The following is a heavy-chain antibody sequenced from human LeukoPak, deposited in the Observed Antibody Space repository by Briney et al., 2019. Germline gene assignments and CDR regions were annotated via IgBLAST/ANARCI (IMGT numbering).Heavy chain of an antibody. CDR1: GASISSYF. D-gene: IGHD1-26*01. Sequence: SETLSLTCTGSGASISSYFWSWIRQPPGKGLEWIGYIYYSGSVNYNPSLKSRVTISVDTSKNQFSLNLSSVTAADTAVYYCARVGDSGTYYAFDYWGQGTLVTVPS. CDR2: IYYSGSV. V-gene: IGHV4-59*01. CDR3: ARVGDSGTYYAFDY. J-gene: IGHJ4*01.